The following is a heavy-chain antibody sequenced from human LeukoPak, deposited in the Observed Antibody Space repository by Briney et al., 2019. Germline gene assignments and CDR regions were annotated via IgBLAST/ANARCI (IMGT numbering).Heavy chain of an antibody. CDR2: MNPNSGNT. J-gene: IGHJ3*02. Sequence: GVSVKVSCKASGYTFTSYDINWVRQATGQGLEWMGWMNPNSGNTGYAQKFQGRVTITRNTSISTAYMELSSLRSEDTAVYYCAKPRRGSFRSDAFDIWGQGTMVTVSS. CDR1: GYTFTSYD. D-gene: IGHD1-26*01. CDR3: AKPRRGSFRSDAFDI. V-gene: IGHV1-8*03.